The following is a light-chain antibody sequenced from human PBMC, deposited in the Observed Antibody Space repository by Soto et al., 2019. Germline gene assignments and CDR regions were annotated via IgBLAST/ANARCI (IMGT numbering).Light chain of an antibody. V-gene: IGLV1-40*01. CDR3: QSYDSSLSAWV. CDR2: GNI. Sequence: QSVLTQPPSVSGAPGQRVTISCTGSSSNIGAGYDVHWYQQLPGTGPKLLIYGNINRPSGVPDRFSGSKSGTSASLAITGLQAEDEADYYCQSYDSSLSAWVFGGGTQLTVL. CDR1: SSNIGAGYD. J-gene: IGLJ3*02.